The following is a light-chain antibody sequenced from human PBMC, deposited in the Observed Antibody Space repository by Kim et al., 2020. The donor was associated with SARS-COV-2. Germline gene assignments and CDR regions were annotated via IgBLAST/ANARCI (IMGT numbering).Light chain of an antibody. J-gene: IGLJ2*01. V-gene: IGLV3-19*01. CDR3: NSRDSNDYVV. Sequence: VALGQTVSITWQGDSLRSYYATWYQQKPGQAPIPVIYGKNNRPSGIPDRFSGSSSGNTASLTITGTQAGDEADYYCNSRDSNDYVVFGGGTQLTVL. CDR2: GKN. CDR1: SLRSYY.